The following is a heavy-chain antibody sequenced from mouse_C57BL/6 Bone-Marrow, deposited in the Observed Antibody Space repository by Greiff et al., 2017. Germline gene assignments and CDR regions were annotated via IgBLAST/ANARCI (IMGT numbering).Heavy chain of an antibody. Sequence: VQLQQPGAELVRPGSSVKLSCKASGYTFTSYWMHWVKQRPIQGLEWIGNIDPSDSETHYNQKFKDKATLTVDKSSSTAYMQLSSLTSEDSAVYYCARSMTTVPSCFAYWGQGTLVTVSA. D-gene: IGHD1-1*01. CDR1: GYTFTSYW. CDR3: ARSMTTVPSCFAY. V-gene: IGHV1-52*01. CDR2: IDPSDSET. J-gene: IGHJ3*01.